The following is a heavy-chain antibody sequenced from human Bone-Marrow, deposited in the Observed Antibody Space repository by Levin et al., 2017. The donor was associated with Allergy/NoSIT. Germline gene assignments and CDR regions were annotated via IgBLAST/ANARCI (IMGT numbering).Heavy chain of an antibody. CDR3: ARGWFGELLSH. Sequence: LSLTCAASGFTVSSNYMSWVRQAPGKGPEWVSVIYSGGSTYYADSVKGRFTISRDNSKNTLYLQMNSLRAEDTAVYYWARGWFGELLSHWGQGTLVTVSS. V-gene: IGHV3-53*01. CDR1: GFTVSSNY. CDR2: IYSGGST. J-gene: IGHJ4*02. D-gene: IGHD3-10*01.